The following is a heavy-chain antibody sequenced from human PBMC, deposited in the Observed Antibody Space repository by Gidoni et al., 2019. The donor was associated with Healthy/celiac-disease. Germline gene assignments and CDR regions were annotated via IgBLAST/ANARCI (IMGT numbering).Heavy chain of an antibody. V-gene: IGHV5-51*01. D-gene: IGHD6-19*01. CDR2: IYPGASDT. J-gene: IGHJ2*01. Sequence: EVQLVQSGAEVKKPGESLKISCKGSGYSVTSYWIGWVRQMPGKGLEWMGIIYPGASDTRYSPSFQGQVTISADKSISTAYLQWSSLKASDTAMYYCARRVTVAGTLGPFDLWGRGTLVTVSS. CDR3: ARRVTVAGTLGPFDL. CDR1: GYSVTSYW.